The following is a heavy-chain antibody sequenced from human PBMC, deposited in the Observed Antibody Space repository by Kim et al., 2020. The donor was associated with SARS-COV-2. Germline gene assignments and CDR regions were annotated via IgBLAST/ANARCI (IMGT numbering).Heavy chain of an antibody. V-gene: IGHV3-30*18. CDR1: GFTFSSYG. Sequence: GGSLRLSCAASGFTFSSYGMHWVRQAPGKGLEWVAVISYDGSNKYYADSVKGRFTISRDNSENTLYLQMNSLRAEDTAVYYCAKVGYYDYVWGSYGERY. CDR2: ISYDGSNK. D-gene: IGHD3-16*01. CDR3: AKVGYYDYVWGSYGERY. J-gene: IGHJ4*03.